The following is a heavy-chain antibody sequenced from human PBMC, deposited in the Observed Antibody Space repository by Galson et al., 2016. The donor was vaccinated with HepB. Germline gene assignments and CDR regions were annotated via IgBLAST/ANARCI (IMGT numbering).Heavy chain of an antibody. Sequence: SLRLSCAASGFTFSTYTMSWVRQAPGKGLEWVSGISSSGDGTYYADSVKGRFTISRDNSKNTLYLQMDSLRAEDTAIYYCAKRRSSGLPDFDYWGQGTLVTVSS. CDR3: AKRRSSGLPDFDY. CDR1: GFTFSTYT. CDR2: ISSSGDGT. D-gene: IGHD6-19*01. J-gene: IGHJ4*02. V-gene: IGHV3-23*01.